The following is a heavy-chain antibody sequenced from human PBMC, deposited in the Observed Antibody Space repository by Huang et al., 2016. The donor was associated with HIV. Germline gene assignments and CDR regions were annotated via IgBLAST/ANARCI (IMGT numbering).Heavy chain of an antibody. CDR2: ISYDAKTK. CDR1: GLTFSSYG. J-gene: IGHJ4*02. V-gene: IGHV3-30*18. D-gene: IGHD6-13*01. Sequence: QVQLVESGGGVVQPGRSLRISCAASGLTFSSYGMHWVRQAPGKGVGWVAVISYDAKTKYYAESVKGRFSISRDNSKTTVYLQLNSLRVEDTAVYYCAKGGSAAAVLDFWGQGTLVTVSS. CDR3: AKGGSAAAVLDF.